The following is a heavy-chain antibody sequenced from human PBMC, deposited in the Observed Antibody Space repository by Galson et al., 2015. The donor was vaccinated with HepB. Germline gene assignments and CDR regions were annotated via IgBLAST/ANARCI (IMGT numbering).Heavy chain of an antibody. V-gene: IGHV5-10-1*01. CDR1: GYSFTSYW. CDR3: ARFGVVTHNWFDP. D-gene: IGHD3-3*01. J-gene: IGHJ5*02. Sequence: SGAEVKKPGESLRISCKGSGYSFTSYWISWVRQMPGKGLEWMGRIDPSDSYTNYSPSFQGHVTISADKSISTAYLQWSSLKASDTAMYYCARFGVVTHNWFDPWGQGTLLTVST. CDR2: IDPSDSYT.